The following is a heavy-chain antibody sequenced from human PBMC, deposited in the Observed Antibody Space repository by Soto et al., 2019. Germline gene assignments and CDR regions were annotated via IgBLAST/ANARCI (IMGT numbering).Heavy chain of an antibody. D-gene: IGHD1-7*01. Sequence: QVQLQQWGAGLLKPSETLSLTCAVYGGSFSGYYWSWIRQPPGKGLEWIGEINHSGSTNYNPSLKSRVTISVDTSKNQFSLKVSSVTAADTAVYYCARGLSPGTTGVSDYWGQGTLVTVSS. V-gene: IGHV4-34*01. CDR2: INHSGST. CDR3: ARGLSPGTTGVSDY. J-gene: IGHJ4*02. CDR1: GGSFSGYY.